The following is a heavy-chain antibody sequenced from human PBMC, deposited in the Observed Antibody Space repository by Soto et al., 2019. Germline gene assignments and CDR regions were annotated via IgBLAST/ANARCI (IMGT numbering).Heavy chain of an antibody. V-gene: IGHV3-33*01. CDR2: IWYDGSNK. CDR1: GFTFSSYG. Sequence: VGSLRLSCAASGFTFSSYGMHWVRQAPGKGLEWVAVIWYDGSNKYFADSVKGRFTISRDNSKNTLYLQMNSLRAEDTAVYYCAREVVVVVAATRTVHLFDPWGQGTLVTVSS. D-gene: IGHD2-15*01. CDR3: AREVVVVVAATRTVHLFDP. J-gene: IGHJ5*02.